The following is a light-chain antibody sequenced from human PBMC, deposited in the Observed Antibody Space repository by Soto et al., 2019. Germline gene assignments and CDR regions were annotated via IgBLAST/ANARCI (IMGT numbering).Light chain of an antibody. CDR1: QDITNH. CDR3: QQYDNLPLT. Sequence: DIQMSQSPSSLSASVGDRVTITCQASQDITNHLNWYQQKPGKAPKLLIYDVSNLEIGVPSRFSGSGSGTDFTFTISTLQPEDIATYYCQQYDNLPLTFGPGTKVDI. CDR2: DVS. V-gene: IGKV1-33*01. J-gene: IGKJ3*01.